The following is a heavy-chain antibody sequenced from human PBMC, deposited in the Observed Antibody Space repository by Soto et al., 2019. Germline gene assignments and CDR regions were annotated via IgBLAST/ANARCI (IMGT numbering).Heavy chain of an antibody. V-gene: IGHV4-61*01. J-gene: IGHJ5*01. CDR2: IYYSGST. D-gene: IGHD1-26*01. CDR1: GGSVSSGSYY. Sequence: PSETLSLTCTVSGGSVSSGSYYWSWIRQPPGKGLEWIGYIYYSGSTNYNPSLKSRVTISVDTSKNQFSLKLSSVTAADTAVYYCARGIGIGIGSKYEVFDWLDFWGRGSLVIASS. CDR3: ARGIGIGIGSKYEVFDWLDF.